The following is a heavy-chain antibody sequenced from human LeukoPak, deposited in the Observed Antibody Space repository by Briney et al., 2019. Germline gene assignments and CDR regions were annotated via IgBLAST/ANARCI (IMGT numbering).Heavy chain of an antibody. J-gene: IGHJ5*02. CDR3: ARDSVVAPAAISPNWFDP. D-gene: IGHD2-2*02. Sequence: SETLSLTCAVYGESFSGYYWSWIRQPPGKGLEWIGEINHSGSTNYNPSLKSRVTISVDTSKNQFSLKLSSVTAADTAVYYCARDSVVAPAAISPNWFDPWGQGTLVTVSS. CDR1: GESFSGYY. V-gene: IGHV4-34*01. CDR2: INHSGST.